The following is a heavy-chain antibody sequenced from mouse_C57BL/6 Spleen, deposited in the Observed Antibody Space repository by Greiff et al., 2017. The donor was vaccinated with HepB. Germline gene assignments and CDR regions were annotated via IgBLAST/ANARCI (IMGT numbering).Heavy chain of an antibody. D-gene: IGHD3-2*02. Sequence: QVQLQQPGAELVKPGASVKLSCKASGYTFTSYWMHWVKQRPGQGLEWIGMIHPNSGSTNYNEKFKSKATLTVDTSSSTAYMQLSSLTSEDSAVYYCARSTAQATGFAYWGQGTLVTVSA. CDR3: ARSTAQATGFAY. J-gene: IGHJ3*01. V-gene: IGHV1-64*01. CDR1: GYTFTSYW. CDR2: IHPNSGST.